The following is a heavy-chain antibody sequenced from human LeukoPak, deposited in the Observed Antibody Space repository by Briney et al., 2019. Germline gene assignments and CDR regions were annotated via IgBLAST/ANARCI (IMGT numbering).Heavy chain of an antibody. CDR2: IYYSGST. V-gene: IGHV4-39*01. CDR1: GGSISSSSYY. J-gene: IGHJ4*02. Sequence: SETLSLTCTVSGGSISSSSYYWGWIRQPPGKGLAWIGSIYYSGSTYYNPSLKSRVTIPVDTSKNQFSLKLSSVTAADTAVYYCARLIDFSVVGAIDYWGLGTLVTVSS. CDR3: ARLIDFSVVGAIDY. D-gene: IGHD1-26*01.